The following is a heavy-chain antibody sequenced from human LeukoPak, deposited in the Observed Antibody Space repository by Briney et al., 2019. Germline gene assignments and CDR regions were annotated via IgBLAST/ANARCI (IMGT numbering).Heavy chain of an antibody. V-gene: IGHV3-74*01. Sequence: GGSLRLSCAASGFTFGNSWVHWVRQAPGKELVWVSLFNADGSTTSYADSVKGRFTISRDNARNTLSLEMNSLTIEDTAVYYCIVVVEPPDSDGFDVWGQGTMITVSS. CDR3: IVVVEPPDSDGFDV. D-gene: IGHD1-14*01. J-gene: IGHJ3*01. CDR2: FNADGSTT. CDR1: GFTFGNSW.